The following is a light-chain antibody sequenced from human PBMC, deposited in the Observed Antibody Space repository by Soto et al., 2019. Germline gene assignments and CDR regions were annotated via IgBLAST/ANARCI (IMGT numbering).Light chain of an antibody. CDR2: DDN. CDR3: QVWDNSSEYYV. J-gene: IGLJ1*01. Sequence: SYELTQPPSVSVAPGQTARITCGGKNIGSKSVHWYQQKPGQAPVLVVYDDNERPSGIPERISGSNSGNTATLTISRVEAGDEADYYCQVWDNSSEYYVFGTGTKLTVL. CDR1: NIGSKS. V-gene: IGLV3-21*02.